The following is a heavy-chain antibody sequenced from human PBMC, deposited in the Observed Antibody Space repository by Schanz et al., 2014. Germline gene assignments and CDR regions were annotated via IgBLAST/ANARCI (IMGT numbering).Heavy chain of an antibody. CDR3: ARDSGSSSWSPSDY. Sequence: VQLVESGGGLVQPGGSLRLSCAASGFTFSIYGMSWVRQAPGKGLEWVSGINWNGGSTGYADSVKGRFTISRDNAKNSLYLQMNSLRAEDTALYYCARDSGSSSWSPSDYWGQGTLVTVSS. CDR2: INWNGGST. CDR1: GFTFSIYG. D-gene: IGHD6-13*01. V-gene: IGHV3-20*04. J-gene: IGHJ4*02.